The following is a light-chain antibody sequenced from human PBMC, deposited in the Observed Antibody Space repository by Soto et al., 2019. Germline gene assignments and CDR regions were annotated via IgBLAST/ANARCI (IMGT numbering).Light chain of an antibody. J-gene: IGKJ3*01. CDR2: AVS. CDR1: QDIKKW. Sequence: DIQMTQSPSSVSASVGDTINITCRASQDIKKWLAWYQQKPGKAPKVLIYAVSNLESGVSSRFSGSGAGTEFSLTISSLQTEDFATYFCHQASSFPYTFGPGTKVDIK. CDR3: HQASSFPYT. V-gene: IGKV1-12*01.